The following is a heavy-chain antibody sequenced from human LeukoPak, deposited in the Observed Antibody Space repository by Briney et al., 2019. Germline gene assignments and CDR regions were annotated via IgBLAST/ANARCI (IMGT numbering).Heavy chain of an antibody. CDR1: GFTFSSYW. D-gene: IGHD6-19*01. J-gene: IGHJ4*02. CDR2: IWYDGSNK. CDR3: AKGAVAGTVPRYFDY. V-gene: IGHV3-33*06. Sequence: GGSLRLSCAASGFTFSSYWMHWVRQAPGKGLEWVAVIWYDGSNKYYADSVKGRFTISRDNSKNTLYLQMNSLRAEDTAVYYCAKGAVAGTVPRYFDYWGQGTLVTVSS.